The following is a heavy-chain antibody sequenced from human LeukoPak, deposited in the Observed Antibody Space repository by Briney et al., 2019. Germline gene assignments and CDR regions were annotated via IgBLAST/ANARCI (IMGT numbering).Heavy chain of an antibody. CDR1: GFTFSSYA. D-gene: IGHD1-26*01. Sequence: GRSLRLSCAASGFTFSSYAMHWVRQAPGKGLEWVAVISYDGSNKYYADSVKGRFTISRDNSKNTLYLQMNSLRAEDTAVYYCARGGFLGGSYYFDYWGQGTLVTVSS. CDR3: ARGGFLGGSYYFDY. CDR2: ISYDGSNK. J-gene: IGHJ4*02. V-gene: IGHV3-30*04.